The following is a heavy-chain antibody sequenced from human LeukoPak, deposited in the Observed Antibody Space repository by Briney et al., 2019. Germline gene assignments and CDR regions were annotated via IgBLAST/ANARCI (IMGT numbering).Heavy chain of an antibody. J-gene: IGHJ4*02. CDR3: ARGSGGSLDFDY. Sequence: ASVKVSCKASGYTFTSYAMHWVRQAPGQRLEWMGWINAGNGNTKYSQKFQGRVTITRDTSASTAYMELSSLRSEDTAVYYCARGSGGSLDFDYWGQGTLVTVSS. CDR1: GYTFTSYA. CDR2: INAGNGNT. V-gene: IGHV1-3*01. D-gene: IGHD1-26*01.